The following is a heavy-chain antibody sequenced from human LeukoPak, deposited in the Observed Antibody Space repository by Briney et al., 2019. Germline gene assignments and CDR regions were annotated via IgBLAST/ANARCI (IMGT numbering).Heavy chain of an antibody. CDR3: ARVRGSYYRFDP. CDR2: IYYSGST. CDR1: GGSISSGDYY. V-gene: IGHV4-30-4*08. J-gene: IGHJ5*02. Sequence: SQTLSLTCTVSGGSISSGDYYWSWIRQPPGKGLEWIGYIYYSGSTYYNPSLKGRVTISVDTSKNQFSLKLSSVTAADTAVYYCARVRGSYYRFDPWGQGTLVTVSS. D-gene: IGHD1-26*01.